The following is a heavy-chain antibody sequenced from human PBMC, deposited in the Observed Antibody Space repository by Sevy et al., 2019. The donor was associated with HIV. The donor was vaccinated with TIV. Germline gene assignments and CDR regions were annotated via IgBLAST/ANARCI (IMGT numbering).Heavy chain of an antibody. CDR1: GITFSNSW. Sequence: GGSLRLSCTASGITFSNSWMNWVRQAPGKGLEWVANIKQDGSDKNYVDSVKGGLTISRDNAENSLYLEMSSLRAEDTAVYYCARGQSEESAYRAIDFWGQGTLVTVSS. CDR3: ARGQSEESAYRAIDF. J-gene: IGHJ4*02. D-gene: IGHD3-16*01. V-gene: IGHV3-7*01. CDR2: IKQDGSDK.